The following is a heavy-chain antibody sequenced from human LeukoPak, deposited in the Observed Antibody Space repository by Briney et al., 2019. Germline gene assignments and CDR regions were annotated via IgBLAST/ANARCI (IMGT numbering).Heavy chain of an antibody. J-gene: IGHJ4*02. V-gene: IGHV3-23*01. D-gene: IGHD1-1*01. CDR3: ANLTPDSTTPTDF. CDR1: GFTFSAYD. Sequence: PGGSLRLSCAGSGFTFSAYDLSWVRQAQGQGLEWFAAISRSGSTPYYTASVKGRFTISRDNSKNTLFLQMNSLRAGDTAVYYCANLTPDSTTPTDFWGQGTLVTVSS. CDR2: ISRSGSTP.